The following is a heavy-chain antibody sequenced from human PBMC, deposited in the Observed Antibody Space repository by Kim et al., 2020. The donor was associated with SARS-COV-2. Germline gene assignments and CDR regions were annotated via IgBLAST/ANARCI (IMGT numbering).Heavy chain of an antibody. J-gene: IGHJ4*02. V-gene: IGHV1-58*01. CDR3: AAGYIVATIPFDY. Sequence: YAQKFQERVTITRDMSTSTAYMELSSLRSEDTAVYYCAAGYIVATIPFDYWGQGTLVTVSS. D-gene: IGHD5-12*01.